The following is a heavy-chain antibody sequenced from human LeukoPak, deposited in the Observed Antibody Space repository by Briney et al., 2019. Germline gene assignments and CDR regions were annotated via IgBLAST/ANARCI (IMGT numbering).Heavy chain of an antibody. D-gene: IGHD6-6*01. CDR1: GGSISSGGYY. CDR3: ARGRAARRFDY. V-gene: IGHV4-30-2*01. J-gene: IGHJ4*02. Sequence: SETLSLTCTVSGGSISSGGYYWSWIRQHPGKGLEWIGYIYHSGSTYYNPSLKSRVTISVDRSKNQFSLKLSSVTAADTAVYYCARGRAARRFDYWGQGTLVTVSS. CDR2: IYHSGST.